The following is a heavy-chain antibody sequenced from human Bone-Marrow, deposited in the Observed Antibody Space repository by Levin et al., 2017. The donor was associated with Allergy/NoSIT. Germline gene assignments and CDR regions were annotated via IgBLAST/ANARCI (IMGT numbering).Heavy chain of an antibody. Sequence: SGPTLVKPTETFTLTCTVSGSSLRTTGVGVGWIRQPPGKALEWLGLIFWDDDDRYSSSLRHRLTITRDASKNQVVLTMSNVDSADTATYYCADKAMARAYFLDYWGQGRLVTVSS. CDR3: ADKAMARAYFLDY. J-gene: IGHJ4*02. D-gene: IGHD3-10*01. CDR2: IFWDDDD. CDR1: GSSLRTTGVG. V-gene: IGHV2-5*02.